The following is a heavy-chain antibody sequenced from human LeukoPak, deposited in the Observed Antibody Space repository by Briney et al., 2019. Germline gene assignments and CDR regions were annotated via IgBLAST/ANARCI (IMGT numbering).Heavy chain of an antibody. CDR3: ARDRNYYGSGSYYDY. J-gene: IGHJ4*02. CDR2: ISSSSSTI. V-gene: IGHV3-48*04. CDR1: GFTFSSYS. D-gene: IGHD3-10*01. Sequence: GGALRLSCAASGFTFSSYSMNWVRQAPGKGLEWVSYISSSSSTIYYAGSVKGRFTISRDSAKNSLYLQMNSLRAEDTAVYYCARDRNYYGSGSYYDYWGQGTLVTVSS.